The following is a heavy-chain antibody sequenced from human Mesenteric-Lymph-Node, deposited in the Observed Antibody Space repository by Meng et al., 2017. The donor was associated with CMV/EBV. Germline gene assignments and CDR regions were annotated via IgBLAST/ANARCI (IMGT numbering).Heavy chain of an antibody. CDR1: GGTLSNYA. V-gene: IGHV1-69*05. Sequence: SVKVSCKASGGTLSNYAISWVRQTPGQGLEWPGGIIPFFGTTNYTQKFQDRITITTDESTSTAYMELSRLRSEDTAVYFCARGYQLPSFNWFDPWGPGTLVTVSS. D-gene: IGHD2-2*01. J-gene: IGHJ5*02. CDR3: ARGYQLPSFNWFDP. CDR2: IIPFFGTT.